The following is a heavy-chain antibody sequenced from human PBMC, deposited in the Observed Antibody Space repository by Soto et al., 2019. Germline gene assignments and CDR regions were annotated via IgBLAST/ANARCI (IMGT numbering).Heavy chain of an antibody. J-gene: IGHJ4*02. CDR3: ALYCSSTSCYGQWDY. CDR2: IYYSGIT. CDR1: GGSITNYY. D-gene: IGHD2-2*01. V-gene: IGHV4-59*03. Sequence: SATLSLTCTVSGGSITNYYWSWIRQPPGKGLEWIGYIYYSGITNYNPSLKSRVTISVDTSKNQFSLKLTSVTAADTAVYYCALYCSSTSCYGQWDYWGQGTLVTVSS.